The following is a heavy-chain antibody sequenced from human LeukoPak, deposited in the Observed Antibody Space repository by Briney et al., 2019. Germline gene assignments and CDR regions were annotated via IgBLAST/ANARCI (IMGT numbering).Heavy chain of an antibody. CDR1: GGSISSYY. V-gene: IGHV4-34*01. Sequence: SETLSLTCTVSGGSISSYYWSWIRQPPGKGLEWIGEINHSGSTNYNPSLKSRVTISVDTSKNQFSLKLSSVTAADTAVYYCARGGRYYGSGSYYIKDYWGQGTLVTVSS. CDR3: ARGGRYYGSGSYYIKDY. D-gene: IGHD3-10*01. CDR2: INHSGST. J-gene: IGHJ4*02.